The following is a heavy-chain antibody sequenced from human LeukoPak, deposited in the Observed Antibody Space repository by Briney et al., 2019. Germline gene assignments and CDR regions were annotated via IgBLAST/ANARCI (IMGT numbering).Heavy chain of an antibody. V-gene: IGHV3-23*01. Sequence: GGSLRLSCAASGFTFSSYAMSWVRQAPGKGLEWVSAISGSGGSTYYADSVKGRFTISRDNSKNTLYLQMNSLRAEDTALYYCAKGAEGQTWIQLWSPGPGGFDPWGQGTLVTVSS. J-gene: IGHJ5*02. D-gene: IGHD5-18*01. CDR2: ISGSGGST. CDR1: GFTFSSYA. CDR3: AKGAEGQTWIQLWSPGPGGFDP.